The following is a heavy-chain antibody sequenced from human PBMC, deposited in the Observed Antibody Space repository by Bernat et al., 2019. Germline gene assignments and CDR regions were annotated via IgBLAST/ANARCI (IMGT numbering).Heavy chain of an antibody. V-gene: IGHV3-21*01. CDR1: GFTFSSYS. CDR2: ISSSSSYI. CDR3: ARAPPLSFAFCGGDCYYFDY. J-gene: IGHJ4*02. Sequence: EVQLVESGGGLVKPGGSLRLSCAASGFTFSSYSMNWVRQAPGKGLEWVSSISSSSSYIYYADSVKGRFTISIDNAKNSLDLQMNSLRAEDTAVYYCARAPPLSFAFCGGDCYYFDYWGQGTLVTVSS. D-gene: IGHD2-21*02.